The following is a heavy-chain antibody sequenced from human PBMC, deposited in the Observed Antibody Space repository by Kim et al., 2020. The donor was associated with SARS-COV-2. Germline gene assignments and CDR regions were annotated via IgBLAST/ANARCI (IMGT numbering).Heavy chain of an antibody. J-gene: IGHJ4*02. CDR3: ARDPPWYYDILTGPYYFDY. V-gene: IGHV3-48*02. CDR2: ISSSSSTI. Sequence: GGSLRLSCAASGFTFSSYSMNWVRQAPGKGLEWVSYISSSSSTIYYADSVKGRFTISRDNAKNSLYLQMNSLRDEDTAVYYCARDPPWYYDILTGPYYFDYWGQGTLVTVSS. D-gene: IGHD3-9*01. CDR1: GFTFSSYS.